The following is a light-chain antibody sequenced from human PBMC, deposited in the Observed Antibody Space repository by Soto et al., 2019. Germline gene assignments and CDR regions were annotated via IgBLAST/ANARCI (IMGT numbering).Light chain of an antibody. J-gene: IGLJ1*01. CDR3: SSSTSSSTLV. V-gene: IGLV2-14*01. CDR2: EVR. CDR1: ASDVGAYDY. Sequence: QSVLTQPASVSGSPGQSITISCTGTASDVGAYDYVSWYQHHPGKPPKRLIFEVRDRPSGVSNRFSGSKSGNTASLTISGLQPEDEADYFCSSSTSSSTLVFGTGTKVTVL.